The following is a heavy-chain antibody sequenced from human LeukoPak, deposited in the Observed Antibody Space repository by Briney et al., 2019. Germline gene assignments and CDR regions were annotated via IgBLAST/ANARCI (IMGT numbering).Heavy chain of an antibody. D-gene: IGHD4-17*01. J-gene: IGHJ2*01. V-gene: IGHV3-53*01. CDR1: GFTVSSNY. CDR3: ARVGGDYVFDWYFDL. Sequence: GGSLRLSCAASGFTVSSNYMSWVRQAPGKGLEWVSVIYSGGSTYYADSVKGRFTISRDNSKNTLYLQMNSLRAEDTAVYYCARVGGDYVFDWYFDLWGRGTLVTVSS. CDR2: IYSGGST.